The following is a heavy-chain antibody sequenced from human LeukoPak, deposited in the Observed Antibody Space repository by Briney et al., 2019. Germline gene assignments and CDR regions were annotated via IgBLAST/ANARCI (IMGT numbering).Heavy chain of an antibody. CDR1: GYTFTSYD. D-gene: IGHD6-6*01. J-gene: IGHJ4*02. V-gene: IGHV1-8*01. Sequence: ASVKVSCKASGYTFTSYDINWVRQATGQGLEWMGWMNPNSGNTGYAQKFQGRVTITADKSTSTAYMELSSLRSEDTAVYYCARDPPPYSSSSLGDWGQGTLVTVSS. CDR3: ARDPPPYSSSSLGD. CDR2: MNPNSGNT.